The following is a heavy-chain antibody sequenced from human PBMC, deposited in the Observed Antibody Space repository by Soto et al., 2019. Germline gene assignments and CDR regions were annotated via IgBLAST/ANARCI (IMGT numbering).Heavy chain of an antibody. V-gene: IGHV5-10-1*01. J-gene: IGHJ4*02. D-gene: IGHD7-27*01. CDR1: GISFDDNA. CDR3: ARLGPGD. CDR2: ISRDGSSS. Sequence: ESLKISCKGSGISFDDNAISWVRQMPGKGLEWMGRISRDGSSSSYSPSFQGHVSIYADRTTNTAYLQWSNLTTSDTAMYYCARLGPGDWGQGTLVSVSS.